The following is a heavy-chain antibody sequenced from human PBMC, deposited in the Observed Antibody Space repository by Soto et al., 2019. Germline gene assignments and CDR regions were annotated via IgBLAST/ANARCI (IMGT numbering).Heavy chain of an antibody. CDR3: ARERGYGVYDSGY. CDR2: ISAYNGNT. D-gene: IGHD4-17*01. J-gene: IGHJ4*02. V-gene: IGHV1-18*01. CDR1: GYTFTSYG. Sequence: QVQLVQSGAEVKKPGASVKVSCKASGYTFTSYGISWVRQAPGQGLGWMGWISAYNGNTNYAQKLQGRVTMTTDTSTSTDYMELRSLTSDDWTVYYCARERGYGVYDSGYWGQGTLVTVSS.